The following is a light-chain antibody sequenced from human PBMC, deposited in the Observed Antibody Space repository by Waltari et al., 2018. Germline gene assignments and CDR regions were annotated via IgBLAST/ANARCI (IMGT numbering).Light chain of an antibody. CDR1: QDIGNS. CDR3: QQRSNWPT. CDR2: AAS. J-gene: IGKJ3*01. V-gene: IGKV1-NL1*01. Sequence: DIQMTQSPSSLSASVGHRVTITCRASQDIGNSLAWYQQKPGKAPKLLLYAASTLESGVPSRFSGSGSGTAYTLTISSLQPEDFATYYCQQRSNWPTFGPGTKVDIK.